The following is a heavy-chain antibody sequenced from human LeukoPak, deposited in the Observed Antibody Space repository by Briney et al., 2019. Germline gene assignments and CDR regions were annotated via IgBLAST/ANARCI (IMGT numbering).Heavy chain of an antibody. CDR3: TRHAGGISATGTRPFDY. CDR1: GASFSSSTYY. Sequence: SETLPLTCTVSGASFSSSTYYWGWIRQPPGKGLEWIGSIYYSGSTYYNPSLKSRVTMSVDTSKNQFSLKLSSVTAADTAVYYCTRHAGGISATGTRPFDYWGQETLLTVSS. CDR2: IYYSGST. J-gene: IGHJ4*02. D-gene: IGHD6-13*01. V-gene: IGHV4-39*01.